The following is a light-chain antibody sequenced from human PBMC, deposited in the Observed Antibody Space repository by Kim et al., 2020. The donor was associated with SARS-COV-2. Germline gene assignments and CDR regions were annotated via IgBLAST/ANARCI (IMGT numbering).Light chain of an antibody. CDR2: DVS. CDR3: SSYTSSSTLV. CDR1: SSDVGGYNY. Sequence: GQSITMSCTGTSSDVGGYNYVSWYQQHPGKAPKLMIYDVSKRPSGVSNRFSGSKSGNTASLTISGLQAEDEADYYCSSYTSSSTLVFGGGTQLTVL. J-gene: IGLJ3*02. V-gene: IGLV2-14*04.